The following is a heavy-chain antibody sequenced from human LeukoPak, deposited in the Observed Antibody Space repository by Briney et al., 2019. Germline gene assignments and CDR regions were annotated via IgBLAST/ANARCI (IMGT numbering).Heavy chain of an antibody. V-gene: IGHV3-23*01. D-gene: IGHD6-19*01. CDR3: AKLDSSGVTWY. CDR2: ISGSGGST. CDR1: GFAFSTFA. Sequence: GRSLRLSCAASGFAFSTFAMSWVRQAPGKGLEWVSAISGSGGSTYYADSAKGRFTISRDNSKNTLFLQMNSLRAEDTAVYYCAKLDSSGVTWYWGQGTLVTVSS. J-gene: IGHJ4*02.